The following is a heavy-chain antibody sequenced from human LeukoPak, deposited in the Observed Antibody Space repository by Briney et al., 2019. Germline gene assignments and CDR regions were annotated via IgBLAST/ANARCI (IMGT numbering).Heavy chain of an antibody. V-gene: IGHV4-61*02. Sequence: KPSETLSLTCTVSGGASISSDSYYWNWVRQPVGKGVEWIGRIFGTGTINYNPTLKTRVTMSIDRSRNQFSLQLISVTAADTAIYYCAKSKFLEWYFDSWGQGKMVIVSA. CDR3: AKSKFLEWYFDS. D-gene: IGHD3-3*01. J-gene: IGHJ4*02. CDR1: GGASISSDSYY. CDR2: IFGTGTI.